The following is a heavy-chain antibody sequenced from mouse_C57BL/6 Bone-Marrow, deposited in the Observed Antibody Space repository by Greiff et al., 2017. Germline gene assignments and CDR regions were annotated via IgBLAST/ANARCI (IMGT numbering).Heavy chain of an antibody. CDR3: ASPSYDYDLPAY. D-gene: IGHD2-4*01. J-gene: IGHJ3*01. CDR1: GFTFSDYY. CDR2: ISNGGGST. V-gene: IGHV5-12*01. Sequence: EVHLVESGGGLVQPGGSLKLSCAASGFTFSDYYMYWVRQTPEKRLEWVAYISNGGGSTYYPDTVKGRFTISRDNAKNTLYLQLCRLKSEDTAMYYCASPSYDYDLPAYWGQGTLVTVSA.